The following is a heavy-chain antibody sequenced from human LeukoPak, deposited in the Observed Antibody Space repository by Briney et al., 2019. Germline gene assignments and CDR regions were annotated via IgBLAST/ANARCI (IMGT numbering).Heavy chain of an antibody. D-gene: IGHD2-8*01. V-gene: IGHV4-34*01. J-gene: IGHJ5*01. CDR3: ARGPVALPNDRLSLFFDF. CDR2: VKHDGDT. Sequence: SETLSLTCAAYGASFNTYYWTWIRQSPDKGLERIGEVKHDGDTNVNPSLRSRVVMSVDASKNQFSLKMTSVTAADTAIYFCARGPVALPNDRLSLFFDFWGQGTLVTVSS. CDR1: GASFNTYY.